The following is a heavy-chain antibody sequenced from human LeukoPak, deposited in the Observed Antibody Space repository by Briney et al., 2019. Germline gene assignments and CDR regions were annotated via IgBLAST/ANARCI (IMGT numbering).Heavy chain of an antibody. CDR3: ARVHYDISTDYYNVYHFDH. V-gene: IGHV3-48*03. Sequence: GGSLRLSCAASGFTFSSYEMNWVRQAPRRGLAWVSYITSNGSLRNYADSVTGRFTISRDNAKNSLFLQMNSLRVEDTAVYYCARVHYDISTDYYNVYHFDHGGQGTPVTVYS. CDR2: ITSNGSLR. D-gene: IGHD3-9*01. J-gene: IGHJ4*02. CDR1: GFTFSSYE.